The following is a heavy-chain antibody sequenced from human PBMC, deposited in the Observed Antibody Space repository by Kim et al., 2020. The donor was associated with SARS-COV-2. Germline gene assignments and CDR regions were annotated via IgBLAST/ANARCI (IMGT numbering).Heavy chain of an antibody. D-gene: IGHD3-10*01. J-gene: IGHJ6*02. V-gene: IGHV4-59*01. Sequence: KSRVTISVDTSKNQFSLKLSSVTAADTVVYYCARDQVGSGSYPYYYGMDVWGQGTTVTVSS. CDR3: ARDQVGSGSYPYYYGMDV.